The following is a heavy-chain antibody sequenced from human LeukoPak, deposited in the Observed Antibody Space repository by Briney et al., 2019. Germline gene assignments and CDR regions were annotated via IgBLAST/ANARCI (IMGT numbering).Heavy chain of an antibody. Sequence: GASVKVSCKASGYTFTSYGISWVRQAPGQGLEWMGWISAYNGNTNYAQKLQGRVTMTTDTSTSTAYMELRSLRSDDTAVYYCARDRSLRYSGSYGDYWGQGTLVTVSS. V-gene: IGHV1-18*01. CDR3: ARDRSLRYSGSYGDY. CDR2: ISAYNGNT. D-gene: IGHD1-26*01. CDR1: GYTFTSYG. J-gene: IGHJ4*02.